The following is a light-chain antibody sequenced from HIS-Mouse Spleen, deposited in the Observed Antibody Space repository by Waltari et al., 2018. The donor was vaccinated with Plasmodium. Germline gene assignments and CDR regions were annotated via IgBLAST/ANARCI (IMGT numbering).Light chain of an antibody. Sequence: QSALTQPPSASGSPGQSVTIPCTGTSSDVGGYNYVSGYQQHPGKAPKLMIYEVSKRPSGVPARFSGSKSGNTASLTVSGLQAEDEADYYCSSYAGSNNLVFGGGTKLTVL. CDR1: SSDVGGYNY. CDR2: EVS. CDR3: SSYAGSNNLV. J-gene: IGLJ2*01. V-gene: IGLV2-8*01.